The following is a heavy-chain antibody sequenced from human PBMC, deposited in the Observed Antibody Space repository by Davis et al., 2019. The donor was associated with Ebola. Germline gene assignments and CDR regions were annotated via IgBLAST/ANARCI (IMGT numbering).Heavy chain of an antibody. J-gene: IGHJ1*01. Sequence: GESLKISCAASGFTFNTFWMHWVRQVPGRGLVWVSRINSDGSSASYADSVKGRFTISRDNAKNSLYLQMNSLRAEDSAVYYCGGPDRSIRATPGFWGQGALVTVSS. CDR2: INSDGSSA. V-gene: IGHV3-74*01. D-gene: IGHD1-14*01. CDR3: GGPDRSIRATPGF. CDR1: GFTFNTFW.